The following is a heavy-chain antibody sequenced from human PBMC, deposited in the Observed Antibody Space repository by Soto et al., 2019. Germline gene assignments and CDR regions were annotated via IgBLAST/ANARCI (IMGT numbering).Heavy chain of an antibody. D-gene: IGHD1-1*01. CDR1: GDYISSSLW. CDR3: ATSQLGEYFDN. V-gene: IGHV4-4*02. J-gene: IGHJ4*02. Sequence: QVHLQESGPGLVKPSGSLSLTCDVSGDYISSSLWWSWVRQTPGKGLEWIGEIYHSGSINYNPSLKSRVTISADRSKNQFSLTLTAVTAADTAVYYCATSQLGEYFDNWGQGTLVTVSS. CDR2: IYHSGSI.